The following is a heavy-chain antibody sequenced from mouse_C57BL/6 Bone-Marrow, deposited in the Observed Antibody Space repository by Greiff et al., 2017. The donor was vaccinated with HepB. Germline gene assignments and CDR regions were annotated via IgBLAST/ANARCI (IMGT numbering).Heavy chain of an antibody. D-gene: IGHD1-1*01. CDR2: INPNYGTT. Sequence: LQESGPELVKPGASVKISCKASGYSFTDYNMNWVKQSNGKSLEWIGVINPNYGTTSYNQKFKGKATLTVDQSSSTAYIQLNSLTSVDSAVYYCARTPRGYGSRAWFAYWGQGTLVTVSA. V-gene: IGHV1-39*01. CDR1: GYSFTDYN. CDR3: ARTPRGYGSRAWFAY. J-gene: IGHJ3*01.